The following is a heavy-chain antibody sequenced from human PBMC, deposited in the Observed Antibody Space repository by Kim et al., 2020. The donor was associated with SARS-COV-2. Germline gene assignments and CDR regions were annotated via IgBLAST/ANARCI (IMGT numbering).Heavy chain of an antibody. Sequence: IYYADSVQGRFTISRDNAKNSLYLQMNSLRDEDTALYYCVRDRMRGAFDIWSQGTMVTVSS. CDR2: I. V-gene: IGHV3-48*02. CDR3: VRDRMRGAFDI. J-gene: IGHJ3*02. D-gene: IGHD2-8*01.